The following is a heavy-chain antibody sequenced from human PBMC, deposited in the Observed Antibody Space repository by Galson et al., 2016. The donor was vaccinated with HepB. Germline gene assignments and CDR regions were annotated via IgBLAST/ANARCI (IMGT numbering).Heavy chain of an antibody. CDR2: XSSYXXXI. D-gene: IGHD4-17*01. CDR3: ARGDDYGVRTDAFDI. J-gene: IGHJ3*02. Sequence: SLRLSCAASEFTFSSXXMNXXXQAXXKGLXXVSXXSSYXXXIXXXDSXXGRFTISRDNAKNSLXLQMXSLRAEDTAVYYCARGDDYGVRTDAFDIWGQGTMXTVSS. CDR1: EFTFSSXX. V-gene: IGHV3-21*01.